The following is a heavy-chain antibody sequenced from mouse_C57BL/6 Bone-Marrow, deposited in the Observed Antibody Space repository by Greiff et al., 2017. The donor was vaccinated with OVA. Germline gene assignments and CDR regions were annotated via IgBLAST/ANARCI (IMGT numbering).Heavy chain of an antibody. V-gene: IGHV1-81*01. CDR2: IYPRSGNT. CDR1: GYTFTSYG. J-gene: IGHJ4*01. Sequence: QVQLQQSGAELARPGASVKLSCKASGYTFTSYGISWVKQRTGQGLEWIGEIYPRSGNTYYNEKFKGKATLTADKSSSTAYMELRSLTSEDSAVYFCASATLYYDYDGGAMDYWGQGTSVTVSS. D-gene: IGHD2-4*01. CDR3: ASATLYYDYDGGAMDY.